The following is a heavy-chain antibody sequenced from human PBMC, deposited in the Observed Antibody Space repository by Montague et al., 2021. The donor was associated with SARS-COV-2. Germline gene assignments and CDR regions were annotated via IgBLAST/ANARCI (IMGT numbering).Heavy chain of an antibody. J-gene: IGHJ4*02. CDR2: IYSNDDK. D-gene: IGHD3-9*01. CDR3: AHLIRYYDIFTGIPFDY. CDR1: GFSLTTRTVG. V-gene: IGHV2-5*01. Sequence: VKPTQTLTLTCALSGFSLTTRTVGVGWIRQPPGKALEWLALIYSNDDKRYSPSLQNRLTITKDTSKNQEVLRMTNMDPVDTATYYCAHLIRYYDIFTGIPFDYWGQGILVAVSS.